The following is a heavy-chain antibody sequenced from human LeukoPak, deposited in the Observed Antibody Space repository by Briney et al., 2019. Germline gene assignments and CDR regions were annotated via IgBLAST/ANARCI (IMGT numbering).Heavy chain of an antibody. D-gene: IGHD3-10*01. CDR2: IKQDGSEK. V-gene: IGHV3-7*01. CDR1: GFTFSTYW. J-gene: IGHJ6*03. Sequence: GGSLRLSCAASGFTFSTYWMTWVRQSPGKGLEWVANIKQDGSEKYYVDSVKGRFTISRDNAKNSLYLQMNSLRAEDTAVYYCARDGRITMVRGVIYSGPNYYMDVWGKGTTVTISS. CDR3: ARDGRITMVRGVIYSGPNYYMDV.